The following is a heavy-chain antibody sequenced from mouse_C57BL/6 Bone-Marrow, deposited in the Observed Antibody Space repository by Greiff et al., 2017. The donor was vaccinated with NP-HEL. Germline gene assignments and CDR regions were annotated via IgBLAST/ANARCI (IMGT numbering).Heavy chain of an antibody. CDR3: ARFFYYYGSSYGYFDV. D-gene: IGHD1-1*01. V-gene: IGHV5-15*01. CDR2: ISNLAYSI. J-gene: IGHJ1*03. CDR1: GFTFSDYG. Sequence: EVKLQESGGGLVQPGGSLKLSCAASGFTFSDYGMAWVRQAPRKGPEWVAFISNLAYSIYYADTVTGRFTISRENAKNTLYLEMSSLRSEDTAMYYCARFFYYYGSSYGYFDVWGTGTTVTVSS.